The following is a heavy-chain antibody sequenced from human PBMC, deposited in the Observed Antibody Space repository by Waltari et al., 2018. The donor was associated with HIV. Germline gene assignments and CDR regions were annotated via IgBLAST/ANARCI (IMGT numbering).Heavy chain of an antibody. D-gene: IGHD5-12*01. CDR2: IYHSART. Sequence: QVQLQESGPGLVKPSETLSLTCTVSGGSVSSKTYYWSWIRQPPGKGLAWIGYIYHSARTNYNPSLKSRVTISVDTSKNQFSLRLTSVTAADTAVYYCARGGDGYNLAHAFDIWGQGTMVTVSS. J-gene: IGHJ3*02. CDR3: ARGGDGYNLAHAFDI. V-gene: IGHV4-61*01. CDR1: GGSVSSKTYY.